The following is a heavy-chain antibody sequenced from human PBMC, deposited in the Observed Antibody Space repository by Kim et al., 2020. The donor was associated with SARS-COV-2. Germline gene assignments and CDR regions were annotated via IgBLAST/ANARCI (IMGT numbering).Heavy chain of an antibody. CDR3: AGTWEWQLLMY. D-gene: IGHD1-26*01. V-gene: IGHV3-48*02. CDR2: ITADSSVI. Sequence: GGSLRLSCAASGLTFHNFGMNWVRQAPGKGLEWVSFITADSSVISYADSVKGRFTVSRDDAKDSLFLQMNSLRDEDTAVYYCAGTWEWQLLMYCGQGTLVTVSS. CDR1: GLTFHNFG. J-gene: IGHJ4*02.